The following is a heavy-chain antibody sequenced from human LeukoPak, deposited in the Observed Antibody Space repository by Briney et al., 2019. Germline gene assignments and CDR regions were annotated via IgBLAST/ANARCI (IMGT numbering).Heavy chain of an antibody. Sequence: GRSLRLSCAASGFTFSSYAMSWVRQAPGKGLEWVSAISGSGGSTYYADSVKGRFTISRDNSKNTLYLQMNSLRAEDTAVYCCAKDYEATGTEPFDYWGQGTLVTVSS. CDR2: ISGSGGST. CDR3: AKDYEATGTEPFDY. CDR1: GFTFSSYA. D-gene: IGHD5-12*01. V-gene: IGHV3-23*01. J-gene: IGHJ4*02.